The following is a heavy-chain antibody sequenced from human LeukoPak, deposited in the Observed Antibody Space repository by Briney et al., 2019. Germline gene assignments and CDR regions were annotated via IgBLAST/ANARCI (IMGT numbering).Heavy chain of an antibody. CDR3: AQVGGVSHGSGSYSFEY. Sequence: GWSLRLSYAASGFTFSSYAMSWVRQAPGKGLEWVSSISGSGGNTYYADSVKGRFTIARDNSKNTVYLQMNSLTADDTAVYYCAQVGGVSHGSGSYSFEYWGQGTQVTVSS. D-gene: IGHD3-10*01. J-gene: IGHJ4*02. CDR1: GFTFSSYA. CDR2: ISGSGGNT. V-gene: IGHV3-23*01.